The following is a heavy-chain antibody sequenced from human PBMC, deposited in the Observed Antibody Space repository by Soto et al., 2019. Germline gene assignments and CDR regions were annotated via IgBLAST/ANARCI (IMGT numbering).Heavy chain of an antibody. D-gene: IGHD2-15*01. CDR1: GGTFSSYA. Sequence: QVQLVQSGAEVKKPGSSVKVSCKASGGTFSSYAISWVRQAPGQGLEWMGGITPIFGTANYAQKFQGRVTITAEEYRSTAYMELRRVSSEDKAVYYCARGNIVVVVAANPSDAFDIWGQRTMVPVSS. CDR2: ITPIFGTA. CDR3: ARGNIVVVVAANPSDAFDI. J-gene: IGHJ3*02. V-gene: IGHV1-69*12.